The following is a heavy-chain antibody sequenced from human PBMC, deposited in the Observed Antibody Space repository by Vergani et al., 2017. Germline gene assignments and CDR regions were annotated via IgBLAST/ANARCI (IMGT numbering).Heavy chain of an antibody. V-gene: IGHV3-21*01. Sequence: EVQLVESGGGLVKPGGSLRLSCAASGFTFSSYSMNWVRQAPGKGLEWVSSISSSSSYQYYADSVKGRFNISRDNAKNSLYLQMNSLRAEDTAVYYCARDPSNEYQLLFSYRSSDWFDPWGQGTLVTVSS. J-gene: IGHJ5*02. CDR1: GFTFSSYS. D-gene: IGHD2-2*01. CDR2: ISSSSSYQ. CDR3: ARDPSNEYQLLFSYRSSDWFDP.